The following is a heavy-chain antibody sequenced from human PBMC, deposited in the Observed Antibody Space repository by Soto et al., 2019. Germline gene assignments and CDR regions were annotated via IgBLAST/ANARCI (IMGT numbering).Heavy chain of an antibody. D-gene: IGHD3-16*02. Sequence: PSETLSLTCTVSGCSINSYYWSWIRQPPGKGLEWIGYIYYSGSTNYNPSLKSRVTISVDTSKNQFSLKLSSVTAADTAVYYCARLYGLDAFDIWGQGTMVTVSS. CDR2: IYYSGST. CDR1: GCSINSYY. J-gene: IGHJ3*02. CDR3: ARLYGLDAFDI. V-gene: IGHV4-59*08.